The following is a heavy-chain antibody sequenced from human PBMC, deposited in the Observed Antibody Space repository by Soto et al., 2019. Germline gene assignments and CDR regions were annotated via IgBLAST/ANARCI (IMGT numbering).Heavy chain of an antibody. V-gene: IGHV3-30-3*01. CDR2: ISYDGSNK. J-gene: IGHJ4*02. D-gene: IGHD6-19*01. CDR3: ARAPTPVAGTYIHFG. CDR1: GFTFSSYA. Sequence: QVQLVESGGGVVQPGRSLRLSCAASGFTFSSYAMHWVRQAPGKGLEWVAVISYDGSNKYYADSVKGRFTISRDNSKNPVYLQMNSLRAEDTAVYYCARAPTPVAGTYIHFGWGQGTLVTVSS.